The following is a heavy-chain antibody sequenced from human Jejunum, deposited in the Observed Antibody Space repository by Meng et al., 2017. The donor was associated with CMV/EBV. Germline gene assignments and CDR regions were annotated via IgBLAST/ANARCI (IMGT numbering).Heavy chain of an antibody. J-gene: IGHJ6*02. Sequence: CKASGSIFTDSYIPWVRQAPGQGLEWMALINPSGYNTNYTQKFQGRITVTRDTSTRTVYMELNNLTFEDTAVYYCAKEGVLYGMDVWGQGTTVTVSS. V-gene: IGHV1-46*01. D-gene: IGHD4/OR15-4a*01. CDR2: INPSGYNT. CDR1: GSIFTDSY. CDR3: AKEGVLYGMDV.